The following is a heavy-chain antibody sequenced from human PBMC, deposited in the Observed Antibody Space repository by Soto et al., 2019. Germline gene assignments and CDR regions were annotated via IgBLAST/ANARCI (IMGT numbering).Heavy chain of an antibody. Sequence: QLQLQESGPGLVKPSETLSLTCTVSGGSISSRGSMSGRSFYWGWMRQPPGKGLEWIASISYSDGSFNNSSLKRRLTISGDTSKNQFALSLRSVTAADTAVYYCASHRTFWPCDYWGQGTVVTVSS. CDR3: ASHRTFWPCDY. D-gene: IGHD2-8*01. J-gene: IGHJ4*02. CDR1: GGSISSRGSMSGRSFY. CDR2: ISYSDGS. V-gene: IGHV4-39*01.